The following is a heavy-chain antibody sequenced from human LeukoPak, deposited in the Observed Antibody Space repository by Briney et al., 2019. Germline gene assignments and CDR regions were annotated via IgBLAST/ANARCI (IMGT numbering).Heavy chain of an antibody. CDR2: INPNSGGT. D-gene: IGHD3-22*01. CDR1: GYTFTGYY. CDR3: ARGAHYHDSSQGYDY. J-gene: IGHJ4*02. V-gene: IGHV1-2*02. Sequence: ASVKVSCKASGYTFTGYYMHWVRPAPGQGLEWMGWINPNSGGTNYAQKFQGRVTVTRDTSISTAYMELSRLRSDDTAVYYCARGAHYHDSSQGYDYWGQGTLVTVSS.